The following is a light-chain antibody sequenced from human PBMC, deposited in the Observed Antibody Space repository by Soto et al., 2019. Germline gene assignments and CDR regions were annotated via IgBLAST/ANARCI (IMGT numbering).Light chain of an antibody. CDR3: QQYNSYPVT. CDR1: QNIGNW. CDR2: GAS. Sequence: DIQMTQSPSTLSASVGDRVTINCRASQNIGNWLAWYQQKPGKAPNLLIYGASSLQGGVPSRFSGSGFGTEFTLTISSLQPEDFATYYCQQYNSYPVTFGQGTKVDIK. J-gene: IGKJ1*01. V-gene: IGKV1-5*01.